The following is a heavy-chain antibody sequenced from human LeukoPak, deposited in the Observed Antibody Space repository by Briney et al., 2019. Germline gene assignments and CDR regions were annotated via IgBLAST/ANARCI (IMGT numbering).Heavy chain of an antibody. J-gene: IGHJ4*02. V-gene: IGHV4-34*01. CDR3: ARGRDFWRTNFDY. CDR1: GGSFSVYY. Sequence: SETLSLTSAVYGGSFSVYYWSWIRQPPGKGLEWIGEINHSGSTNYNPSLKSRVNISVDTSKNQFSLKLSSVTAADTAVYYCARGRDFWRTNFDYWGQGTLVTVSS. D-gene: IGHD3-3*01. CDR2: INHSGST.